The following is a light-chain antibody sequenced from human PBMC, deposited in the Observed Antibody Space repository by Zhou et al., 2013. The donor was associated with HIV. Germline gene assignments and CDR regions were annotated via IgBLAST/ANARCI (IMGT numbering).Light chain of an antibody. CDR1: QGISSA. CDR2: DAS. V-gene: IGKV1-13*02. Sequence: AIQLTQSPSSLSASVGDRVTITCRASQGISSALAWYQQKPGKAPKLLIYDASSLESGVPSRFSGSGSGTDFTLTISSLQPEDFATYYCLQHNSLPQTFGQGTKVEIK. CDR3: LQHNSLPQT. J-gene: IGKJ1*01.